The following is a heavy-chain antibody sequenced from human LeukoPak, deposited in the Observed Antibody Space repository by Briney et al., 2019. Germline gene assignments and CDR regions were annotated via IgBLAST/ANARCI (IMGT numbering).Heavy chain of an antibody. V-gene: IGHV3-30*02. CDR1: GFTLSSYG. Sequence: GGSLRLSCAASGFTLSSYGMHWVRQAPGKGLEWVAFIRYDGSNKYYADSVKGRFTISRDNSKNTLYLQMNSLRAEDTAVYYCSTQGSSDYWGQGTLVTVSS. D-gene: IGHD1-1*01. J-gene: IGHJ4*02. CDR3: STQGSSDY. CDR2: IRYDGSNK.